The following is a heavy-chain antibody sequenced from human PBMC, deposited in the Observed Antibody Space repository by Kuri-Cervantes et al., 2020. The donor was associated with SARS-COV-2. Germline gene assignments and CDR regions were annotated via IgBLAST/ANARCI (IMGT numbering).Heavy chain of an antibody. D-gene: IGHD6-19*01. Sequence: GESLKISCAASGFTFSSYAMHWVRQAPGKGLEWVAVISYDGSNKYYADSVKGRFTISRDNSKNTLYLQMNSLRAEDTAVYYCASLPGIGAAVAGGNDYWGQGTLVTVSS. J-gene: IGHJ4*02. CDR3: ASLPGIGAAVAGGNDY. CDR1: GFTFSSYA. CDR2: ISYDGSNK. V-gene: IGHV3-30-3*01.